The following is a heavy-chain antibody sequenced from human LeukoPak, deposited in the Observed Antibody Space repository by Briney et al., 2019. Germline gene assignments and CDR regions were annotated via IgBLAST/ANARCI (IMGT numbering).Heavy chain of an antibody. V-gene: IGHV3-23*01. CDR1: GFTFSSYA. D-gene: IGHD2-2*01. CDR3: AKGRKGIVVVPAAWFDP. J-gene: IGHJ5*02. CDR2: ISGSGGST. Sequence: PGGSLRLSCAASGFTFSSYAMSWVRQAPGKGLEWVSAISGSGGSTYYADSVKGRSTISRDNSKNTLYLQMNSLRAEDTAVYYCAKGRKGIVVVPAAWFDPWGQGTLVTVSS.